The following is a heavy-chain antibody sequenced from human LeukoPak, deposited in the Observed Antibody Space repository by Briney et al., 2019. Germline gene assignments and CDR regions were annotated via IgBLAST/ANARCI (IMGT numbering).Heavy chain of an antibody. CDR2: INSDGTGT. J-gene: IGHJ3*02. Sequence: SGGSLRLSCAACGFTFSSYWMHWVRQAPGKGPVWVSRINSDGTGTMYADSVKGRFTISRDNAKNTLYLQMNSLRAEDTAVYYCAKHPAFDIWGQGTMVTVSS. CDR3: AKHPAFDI. CDR1: GFTFSSYW. V-gene: IGHV3-74*03.